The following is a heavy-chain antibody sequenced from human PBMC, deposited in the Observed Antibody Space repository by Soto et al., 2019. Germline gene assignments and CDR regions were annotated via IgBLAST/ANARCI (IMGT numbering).Heavy chain of an antibody. CDR2: ISGSGDRT. V-gene: IGHV3-23*01. Sequence: GGSLRLSCAASGFSFNIYAMSWVRQAPGKGLEWVSGISGSGDRTHYVDSVKGRFTISRDNVKNTLYLQMNSLRAEDTAVYYCAKASTYEYVWGSFRYYFDHWGQGALVTVSS. J-gene: IGHJ4*02. CDR1: GFSFNIYA. CDR3: AKASTYEYVWGSFRYYFDH. D-gene: IGHD3-16*02.